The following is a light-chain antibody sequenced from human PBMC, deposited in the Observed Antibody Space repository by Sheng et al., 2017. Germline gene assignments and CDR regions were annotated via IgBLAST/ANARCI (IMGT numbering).Light chain of an antibody. CDR1: QSLNTY. Sequence: EIVLTQSPATLSLSPGERATLSCRASQSLNTYLAWYQQKPGQAPKLLIYDASNRATGIPARFSGSGSGTEFTLTISSLQSEDFAVYYCQQYDNWPPITFGQGTRLEIK. V-gene: IGKV3-11*01. CDR2: DAS. CDR3: QQYDNWPPIT. J-gene: IGKJ5*01.